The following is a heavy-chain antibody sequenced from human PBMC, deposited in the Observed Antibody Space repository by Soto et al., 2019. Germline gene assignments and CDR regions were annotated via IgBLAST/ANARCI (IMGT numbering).Heavy chain of an antibody. D-gene: IGHD5-18*01. V-gene: IGHV4-4*07. Sequence: PSETLSLTCTVSGGSISTYYWNWIRQPAGRGLEWIGRIYSSGSTSSNPSSSNPSLKSRVTMSVDTSKSQFSLNLSSVTAADTGIYYCARVPQRGYNLYSGIMDAWGQGSTVTVSS. CDR3: ARVPQRGYNLYSGIMDA. J-gene: IGHJ6*02. CDR2: IYSSGSTSSNPS. CDR1: GGSISTYY.